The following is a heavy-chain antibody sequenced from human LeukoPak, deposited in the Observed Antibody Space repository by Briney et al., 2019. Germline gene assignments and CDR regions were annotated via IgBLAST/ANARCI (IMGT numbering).Heavy chain of an antibody. V-gene: IGHV3-74*01. J-gene: IGHJ4*02. CDR1: GFTFSSYW. CDR2: INSDGSST. D-gene: IGHD6-13*01. Sequence: GGSLRLSCAASGFTFSSYWMHWVRQAPGKGLVWVSRINSDGSSTSYADSVKGRFTISRDNAKNTLYLQMNSLRAEDTAVYYCAMGIAAARTLDYWGQGTLVTVSS. CDR3: AMGIAAARTLDY.